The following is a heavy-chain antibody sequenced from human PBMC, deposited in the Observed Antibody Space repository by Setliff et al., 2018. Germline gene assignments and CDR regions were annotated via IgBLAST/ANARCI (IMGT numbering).Heavy chain of an antibody. V-gene: IGHV3-48*03. CDR3: ARVYSGYDPNHYFDY. D-gene: IGHD5-12*01. J-gene: IGHJ4*02. CDR1: GFTFSNYE. CDR2: ISYGSTT. Sequence: PGGSLRLSCAASGFTFSNYEMNWVRRAPGKGLEWISYISYGSTTFYADSVKGRFTISRDNAKNSLYLQMNSLRAEDTAVYYCARVYSGYDPNHYFDYWGQGTLVTVSS.